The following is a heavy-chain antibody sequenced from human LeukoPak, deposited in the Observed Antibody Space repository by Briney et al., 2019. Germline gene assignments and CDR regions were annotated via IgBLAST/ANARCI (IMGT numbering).Heavy chain of an antibody. CDR1: GGSISSGSYY. Sequence: SETLSLTCTVSGGSISSGSYYWSWIRQPAGKGLEWIGRIYTSGSTNYNPSLKSRATISVDTSKNQFSLKRSSVTAADTAVYYCARSIVVVPAAKADAFDIWGQGTMVTVSS. J-gene: IGHJ3*02. V-gene: IGHV4-61*02. D-gene: IGHD2-2*01. CDR2: IYTSGST. CDR3: ARSIVVVPAAKADAFDI.